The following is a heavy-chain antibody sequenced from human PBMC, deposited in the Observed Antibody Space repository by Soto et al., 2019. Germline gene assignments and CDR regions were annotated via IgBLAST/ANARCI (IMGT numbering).Heavy chain of an antibody. J-gene: IGHJ4*02. CDR2: IYYSGST. Sequence: SETLSLTCTVSGGSISSGDYYWSWIRQPPGKGLEWIGYIYYSGSTYYNPSLKSRVTISVDTSKNQFSLKLSSVTAADTAVYYCARVTTVTTYPDYWGQGTLVTVSS. CDR1: GGSISSGDYY. D-gene: IGHD4-17*01. CDR3: ARVTTVTTYPDY. V-gene: IGHV4-30-4*01.